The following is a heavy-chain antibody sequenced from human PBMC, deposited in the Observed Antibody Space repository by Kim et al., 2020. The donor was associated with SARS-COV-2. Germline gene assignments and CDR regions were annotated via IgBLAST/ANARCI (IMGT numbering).Heavy chain of an antibody. V-gene: IGHV4-39*01. CDR3: ARRGDY. J-gene: IGHJ4*02. CDR2: SSGST. Sequence: SSGSTYYNPSLKSQVTISIDTSKNQFSLKLSSGTAADTAVYYCARRGDYWGQGTLVTVSS.